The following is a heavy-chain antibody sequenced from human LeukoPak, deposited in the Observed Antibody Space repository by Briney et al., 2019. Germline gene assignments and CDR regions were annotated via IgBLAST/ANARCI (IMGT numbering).Heavy chain of an antibody. CDR1: GYTFTNYL. J-gene: IGHJ4*02. CDR2: INPSGGTA. D-gene: IGHD3-10*01. CDR3: ARGLDSVSYYGY. Sequence: ASVKVSCKASGYTFTNYLIHWVRQAPGQGLEWVGIINPSGGTATYAPKFQGRVTMTRDTSTSTVYMELSSLRSEDTAVYYCARGLDSVSYYGYWGQGTLVTVSS. V-gene: IGHV1-46*01.